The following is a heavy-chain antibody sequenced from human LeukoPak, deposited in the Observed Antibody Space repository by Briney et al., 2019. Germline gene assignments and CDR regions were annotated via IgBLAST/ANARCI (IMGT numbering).Heavy chain of an antibody. CDR1: GFTFSSYS. D-gene: IGHD3-3*01. CDR3: ARDLITIFGVVLYNWFDP. Sequence: GGSLRLSCAASGFTFSSYSMNWVRQAPGKGLEWVSSISSSSSYIYYADSVKGRFTISRDNAKNSLYLQMNSLGAEDTAVYYCARDLITIFGVVLYNWFDPWGQGTLVTVSS. J-gene: IGHJ5*02. CDR2: ISSSSSYI. V-gene: IGHV3-21*01.